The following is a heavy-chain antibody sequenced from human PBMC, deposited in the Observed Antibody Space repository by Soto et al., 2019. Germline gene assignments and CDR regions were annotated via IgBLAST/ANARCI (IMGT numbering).Heavy chain of an antibody. V-gene: IGHV1-69*13. Sequence: SVKVSCKASGGTFSSYAISWVRQAPGQGLEWMGGIIPIFGTANYAQKFQGRVTITADESTSTAYMELSSLRSEDTAAYYCARGSSILAARNWFDPWGQGTLVTVSS. D-gene: IGHD6-13*01. CDR3: ARGSSILAARNWFDP. CDR1: GGTFSSYA. J-gene: IGHJ5*02. CDR2: IIPIFGTA.